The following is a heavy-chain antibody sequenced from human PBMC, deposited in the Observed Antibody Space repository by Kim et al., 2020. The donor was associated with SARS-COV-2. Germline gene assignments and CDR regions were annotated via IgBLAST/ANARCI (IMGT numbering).Heavy chain of an antibody. CDR1: GYTFTNYW. J-gene: IGHJ4*02. D-gene: IGHD3-22*01. V-gene: IGHV5-51*01. CDR3: ARYPGSSYYDSSGYYYDY. CDR2: INPADSDT. Sequence: GESLKISCKGSGYTFTNYWIGWVRQMPGKGLEWMGIINPADSDTRHSPSFQGQVTISADKSVNTAYLQWSSLKASDTAMYYCARYPGSSYYDSSGYYYDYWGQGTLVTVSS.